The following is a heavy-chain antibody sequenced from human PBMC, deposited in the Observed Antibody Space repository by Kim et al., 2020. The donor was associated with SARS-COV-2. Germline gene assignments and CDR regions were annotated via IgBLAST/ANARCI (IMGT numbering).Heavy chain of an antibody. CDR3: ASPPHCSGGSCYSGFQLYFDY. V-gene: IGHV1-69*13. D-gene: IGHD2-15*01. CDR1: GGTFSSYA. CDR2: IIPIFGTA. Sequence: SVKVSCKASGGTFSSYAISWVRQAPGQGLEWMGGIIPIFGTANYAQKFQGRVTITADESTSTAYMELSSLRSEDTAVYYCASPPHCSGGSCYSGFQLYFDYWGQGTLVTVSS. J-gene: IGHJ4*02.